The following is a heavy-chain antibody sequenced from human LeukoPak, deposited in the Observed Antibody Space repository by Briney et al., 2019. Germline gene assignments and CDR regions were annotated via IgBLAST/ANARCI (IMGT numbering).Heavy chain of an antibody. CDR1: GGSIRSYY. V-gene: IGHV4-59*01. J-gene: IGHJ6*03. CDR3: ARGPYYYYYMDV. CDR2: IYYSGST. Sequence: SETLSLTCTVSGGSIRSYYWSWIRQPPGKGLEWIGYIYYSGSTNYNPSLKSRVTISVDTSKNQFSLKLSSVTAADTAVYYCARGPYYYYYMDVWGKGTTVTVSS.